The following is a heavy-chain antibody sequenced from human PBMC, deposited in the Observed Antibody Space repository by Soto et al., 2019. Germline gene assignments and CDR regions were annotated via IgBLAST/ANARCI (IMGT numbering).Heavy chain of an antibody. CDR1: GLTFSRYT. V-gene: IGHV3-23*01. D-gene: IGHD6-19*01. Sequence: XVSLRLTISASGLTFSRYTMSWARQAPGKGLEWGSTINDRGDRTYYADSVKGRFTISKDNSRNTLYLQMNSVRAEDTAVYYCAKDIGAVPGMRDGFDYWGERTLVTFSS. J-gene: IGHJ4*02. CDR3: AKDIGAVPGMRDGFDY. CDR2: INDRGDRT.